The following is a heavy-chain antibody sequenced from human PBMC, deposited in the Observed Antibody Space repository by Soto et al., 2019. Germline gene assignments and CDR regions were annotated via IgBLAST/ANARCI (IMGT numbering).Heavy chain of an antibody. CDR1: GGSISSSNYY. V-gene: IGHV4-39*01. D-gene: IGHD1-26*01. CDR2: IYYSWST. J-gene: IGHJ5*02. CDR3: ATQEVGGSYVYTFDP. Sequence: QLQLQESGPGLVKPSETLSLTCTVSGGSISSSNYYWGWIRQPPGKGLEWIGSIYYSWSTYYNPSLKSRVTISVDTSKNQFSLKLSSVTAADTAVYYCATQEVGGSYVYTFDPWGQGTLVTVSS.